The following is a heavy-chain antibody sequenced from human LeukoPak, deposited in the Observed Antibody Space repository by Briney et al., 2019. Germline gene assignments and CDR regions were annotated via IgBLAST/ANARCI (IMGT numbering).Heavy chain of an antibody. CDR1: GGSISSYY. CDR3: ARATRVRGVPEANWFDP. Sequence: SETLSLTCTVSGGSISSYYWSWIRQPPGKGLEWIGYIYYSGSTNYNPSLKSRVTISVDTSKNQFSLKLSSVTAADTAVYYCARATRVRGVPEANWFDPWGQGTLVTVSS. V-gene: IGHV4-59*01. CDR2: IYYSGST. J-gene: IGHJ5*02. D-gene: IGHD3-10*01.